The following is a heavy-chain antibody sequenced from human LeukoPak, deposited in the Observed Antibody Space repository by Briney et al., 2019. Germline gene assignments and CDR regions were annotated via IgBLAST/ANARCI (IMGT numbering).Heavy chain of an antibody. Sequence: ASVKVSCKASGYTFTSYDINWVRQATGQGLEWMGWMNPNSGNTGYAQKFQGRVTMTRNTSISTAYMELRSLRSEDTAVYYCARVFIVGATDAFDIWGQGTMVTVSS. D-gene: IGHD1-26*01. CDR2: MNPNSGNT. J-gene: IGHJ3*02. V-gene: IGHV1-8*01. CDR3: ARVFIVGATDAFDI. CDR1: GYTFTSYD.